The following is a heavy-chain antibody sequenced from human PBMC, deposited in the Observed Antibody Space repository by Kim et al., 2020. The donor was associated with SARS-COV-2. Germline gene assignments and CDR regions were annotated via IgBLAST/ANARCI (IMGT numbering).Heavy chain of an antibody. CDR2: IIPIFGTA. CDR1: GGTFSSYA. J-gene: IGHJ6*03. Sequence: SVKVSCKASGGTFSSYAISWVRQAPGQGLEWMGGIIPIFGTANYAQKFQGRVTITADESTSTAYMELSSLRSEDTAVYYCASLFGGNSYSSYYYYYMDVWGKGTTVTVSS. V-gene: IGHV1-69*13. CDR3: ASLFGGNSYSSYYYYYMDV. D-gene: IGHD2-21*02.